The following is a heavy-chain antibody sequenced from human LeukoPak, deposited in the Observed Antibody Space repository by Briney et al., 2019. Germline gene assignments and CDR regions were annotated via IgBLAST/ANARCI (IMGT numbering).Heavy chain of an antibody. CDR1: GFTFSSYA. V-gene: IGHV3-30-3*01. D-gene: IGHD6-13*01. CDR3: ARDSSSWSRYFDY. CDR2: ISYDGSNK. J-gene: IGHJ4*02. Sequence: GGSLRLSCAASGFTFSSYAMHWVRQAPGKGLEWVAVISYDGSNKYYADSVKGRFTISRDNSKNTLYLQVNSLRAEDTAVYYCARDSSSWSRYFDYWGQGTLVTVSP.